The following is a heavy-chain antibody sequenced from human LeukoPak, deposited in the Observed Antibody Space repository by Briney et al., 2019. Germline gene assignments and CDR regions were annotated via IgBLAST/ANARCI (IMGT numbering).Heavy chain of an antibody. V-gene: IGHV3-9*01. J-gene: IGHJ4*02. CDR1: GFTFDDYA. CDR2: ISWNSGSI. D-gene: IGHD6-13*01. CDR3: ARPQRFYSSSLHYFDY. Sequence: PGRSLRLSCAASGFTFDDYAMHWVRQAPGKGLEWVSGISWNSGSIGYADSVKGRFTISRDNAKNSLYLQMNSLRAEDTAVYYCARPQRFYSSSLHYFDYWGQGTLVTVSS.